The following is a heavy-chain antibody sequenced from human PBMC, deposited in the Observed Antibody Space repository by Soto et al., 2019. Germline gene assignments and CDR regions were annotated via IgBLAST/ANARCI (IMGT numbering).Heavy chain of an antibody. CDR3: ATSYPGGVGQYVDAFDL. D-gene: IGHD3-16*01. J-gene: IGHJ3*01. CDR1: SYTFTYNA. CDR2: IGANSGST. V-gene: IGHV1-18*01. Sequence: QVHLVQSGAEVKKPGASVKVSCKASSYTFTYNAINWVRQAPGQGLEWMGWIGANSGSTNYAQNFQGRVTLTTDTASNTAYMELRSLRSDDAAIYDGATSYPGGVGQYVDAFDLWGQGTLVTVSS.